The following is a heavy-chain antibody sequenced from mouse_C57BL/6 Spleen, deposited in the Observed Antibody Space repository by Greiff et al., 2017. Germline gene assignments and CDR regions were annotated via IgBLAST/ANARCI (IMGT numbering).Heavy chain of an antibody. V-gene: IGHV2-6-1*01. CDR1: GFSFTSYG. Sequence: VKVVESGPGLVAPSQSLSITCTVSGFSFTSYGVHWVRQPPGKGLEWLVVIWSDGSTTYNSALKSRLRISTDNSKSHVFLQMNSLQTDDTSMYYCARHGDYGSPFAYWGQGTLVTVSA. J-gene: IGHJ3*01. CDR2: IWSDGST. CDR3: ARHGDYGSPFAY. D-gene: IGHD1-1*01.